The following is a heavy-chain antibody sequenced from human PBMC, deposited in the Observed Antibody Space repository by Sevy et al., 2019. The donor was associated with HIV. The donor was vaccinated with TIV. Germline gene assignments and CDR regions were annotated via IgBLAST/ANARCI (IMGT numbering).Heavy chain of an antibody. D-gene: IGHD3-22*01. CDR3: AKDLYYDTSLFDY. J-gene: IGHJ4*02. Sequence: GGSLRLSCAASGFTFSIYAMSWVRQAPGKGLEWVPGISGSYNSTYYADSVKDRLTISRDNSKNTLYLQMNSVRAEDNAVYYCAKDLYYDTSLFDYWGQGTLVTVSS. CDR2: ISGSYNST. V-gene: IGHV3-23*01. CDR1: GFTFSIYA.